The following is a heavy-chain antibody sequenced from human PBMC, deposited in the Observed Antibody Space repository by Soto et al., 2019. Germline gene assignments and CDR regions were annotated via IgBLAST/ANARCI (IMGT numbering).Heavy chain of an antibody. CDR1: GFTFGAVY. J-gene: IGHJ4*02. Sequence: VQLEESGGGLVKPGASLRRSCAASGFTFGAVYMSWIRQAPNKGLEYISYISSSGTSANYADSVKGRFTISRDNAKNSLYLQMNSLRAEDTAVYYCARDRGAVTGQYFDYWGQGALVTVSS. D-gene: IGHD6-19*01. V-gene: IGHV3-11*05. CDR3: ARDRGAVTGQYFDY. CDR2: ISSSGTSA.